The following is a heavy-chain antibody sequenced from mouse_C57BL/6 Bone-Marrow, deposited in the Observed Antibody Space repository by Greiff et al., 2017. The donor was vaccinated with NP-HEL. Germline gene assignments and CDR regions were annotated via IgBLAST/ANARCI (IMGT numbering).Heavy chain of an antibody. D-gene: IGHD1-1*01. V-gene: IGHV5-4*03. CDR1: GFTFSSYA. Sequence: EVKVVESGGGLVKPGGSLKLSCAASGFTFSSYAMSWVRQTPEKRLEWVATISDGGSYTYYPDNVKGRFTISRDNAKNNLYLQMSHLKSEDTAMYYCASNLLLRSFAYWGQGTLVTVSA. J-gene: IGHJ3*01. CDR3: ASNLLLRSFAY. CDR2: ISDGGSYT.